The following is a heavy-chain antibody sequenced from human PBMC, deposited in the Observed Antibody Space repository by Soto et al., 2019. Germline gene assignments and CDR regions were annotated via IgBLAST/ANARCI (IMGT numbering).Heavy chain of an antibody. CDR1: GYTFTGYY. D-gene: IGHD3-22*01. CDR2: INHNSGDT. Sequence: WASVKVSCKASGYTFTGYYMHWVRQAPGQGLEWMGWINHNSGDTNYAQKFQGRVIMTRDTSISTAYMELSGLRSDDTAVYYCARGFYYDSGYWAAFDIWGQGTMVTVSS. J-gene: IGHJ3*02. CDR3: ARGFYYDSGYWAAFDI. V-gene: IGHV1-2*02.